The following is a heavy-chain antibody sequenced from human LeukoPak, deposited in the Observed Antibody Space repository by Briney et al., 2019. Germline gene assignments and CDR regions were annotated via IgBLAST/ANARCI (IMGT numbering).Heavy chain of an antibody. V-gene: IGHV3-74*01. J-gene: IGHJ4*02. CDR3: AKDPSLITMVRGVLKLSYYFDY. D-gene: IGHD3-10*01. Sequence: SGGSLRLSCAASGFTFSAYWMHWVRQAPGKGLVWVSRIKGDGSGASYADSVKGRFTISRDNSKNTLYLQMNSLRAEDTAVYYCAKDPSLITMVRGVLKLSYYFDYWGQGTLVTVSS. CDR1: GFTFSAYW. CDR2: IKGDGSGA.